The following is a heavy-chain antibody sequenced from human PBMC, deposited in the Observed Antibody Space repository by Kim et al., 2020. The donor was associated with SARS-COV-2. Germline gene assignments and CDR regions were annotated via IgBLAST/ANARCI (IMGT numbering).Heavy chain of an antibody. V-gene: IGHV1-3*04. CDR3: ASPVLRNTQYGMDV. D-gene: IGHD2-2*02. CDR1: GYTFTNYA. Sequence: ASVKVSCKASGYTFTNYAMQWVRQAPGQRLEWMGWINTGKGDTIYLQNFQGRVTITRDTSASTAYLELSGLRSEDTAVYYCASPVLRNTQYGMDVWGQGTTVTVSS. J-gene: IGHJ6*02. CDR2: INTGKGDT.